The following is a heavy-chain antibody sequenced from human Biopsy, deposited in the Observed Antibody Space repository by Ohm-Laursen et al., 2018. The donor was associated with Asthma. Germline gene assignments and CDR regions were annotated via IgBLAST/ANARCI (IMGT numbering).Heavy chain of an antibody. V-gene: IGHV1-18*01. J-gene: IGHJ6*02. CDR1: GYTFNSAG. Sequence: GSSVKVSCKTSGYTFNSAGITWVRQAPGQGLEWMGWISVYNGNTKVARKLQDRVTMITDTSTSTAYMELRSLRSDDTAVYFCARAVDYSHYYGIDVWGQGTTVTAS. CDR2: ISVYNGNT. D-gene: IGHD3-10*01. CDR3: ARAVDYSHYYGIDV.